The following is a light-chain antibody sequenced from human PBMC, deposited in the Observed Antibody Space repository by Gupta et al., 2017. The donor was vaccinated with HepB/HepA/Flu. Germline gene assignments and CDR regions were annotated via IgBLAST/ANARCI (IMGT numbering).Light chain of an antibody. J-gene: IGLJ1*01. CDR3: SSYTSASTQV. CDR2: DVS. CDR1: NSDVGRYDY. V-gene: IGLV2-14*03. Sequence: QSALTQPASVSGSPGQSITISCTGTNSDVGRYDYVSWYQQHPGKVPKMITYDVSNRLSGVSSRFSGSKSGNTASLTISGLQAEDEADFYCSSYTSASTQVFGTGTKVTGL.